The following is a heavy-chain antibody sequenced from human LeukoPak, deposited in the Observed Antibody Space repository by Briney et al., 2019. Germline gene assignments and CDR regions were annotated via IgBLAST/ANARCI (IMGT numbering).Heavy chain of an antibody. V-gene: IGHV1-2*02. J-gene: IGHJ6*03. CDR1: GYTFTYRY. Sequence: ASVKVSCKASGYTFTYRYLHWVRQAPGQGLEWMGWIRGDNGGTNYAQKFRGRVTMTRDTSTTTVYMELSRLRSDDTAAYYCARGLTVSIGNDFPYYYYYMDVWGKGTTVTVS. CDR2: IRGDNGGT. D-gene: IGHD3-3*01. CDR3: ARGLTVSIGNDFPYYYYYMDV.